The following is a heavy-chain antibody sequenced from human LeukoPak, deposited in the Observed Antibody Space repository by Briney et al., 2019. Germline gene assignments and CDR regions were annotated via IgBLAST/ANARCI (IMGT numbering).Heavy chain of an antibody. V-gene: IGHV4-59*08. CDR3: ARLSHSMVRGVPDAFDI. CDR2: IYYSGST. CDR1: GGSISSYY. Sequence: SETLSLTCTVSGGSISSYYWSWIRQPPGKGLEWIGYIYYSGSTNYNPSLKSRVTISVDTSKNQFSLKLSSVTAADTAVYYCARLSHSMVRGVPDAFDIWGQGTMVTVSS. J-gene: IGHJ3*02. D-gene: IGHD3-10*01.